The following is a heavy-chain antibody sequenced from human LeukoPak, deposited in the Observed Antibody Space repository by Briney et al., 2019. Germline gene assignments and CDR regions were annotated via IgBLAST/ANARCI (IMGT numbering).Heavy chain of an antibody. J-gene: IGHJ5*02. V-gene: IGHV3-23*01. CDR3: AKTDSSSWYVSNWFDH. D-gene: IGHD6-13*01. CDR2: ISGSGGST. CDR1: GFTFSSYA. Sequence: GGSLRLSCAASGFTFSSYAMSWVRQAPGKGLEWVSAISGSGGSTYYADSVKGRFTISRDNSKNTLYLQMNSLRAEDTAVYYCAKTDSSSWYVSNWFDHWGQGTLVTVSP.